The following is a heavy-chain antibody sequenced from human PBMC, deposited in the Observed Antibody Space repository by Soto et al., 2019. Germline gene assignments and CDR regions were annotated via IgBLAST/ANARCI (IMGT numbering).Heavy chain of an antibody. CDR3: ARSPRSWVKYYYAMDV. Sequence: ASVKVSCKTSGYTFINYALHWVRQAPGQRLEWMGWINAGNGDTKYSQKFHDRVTITSDTSASTTYMELSSLRSEDTAVYYCARSPRSWVKYYYAMDVWGQGTTVTVSS. D-gene: IGHD6-13*01. CDR1: GYTFINYA. J-gene: IGHJ6*02. CDR2: INAGNGDT. V-gene: IGHV1-3*01.